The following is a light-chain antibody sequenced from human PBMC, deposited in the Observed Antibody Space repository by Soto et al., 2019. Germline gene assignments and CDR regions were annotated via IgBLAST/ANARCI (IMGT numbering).Light chain of an antibody. J-gene: IGLJ2*01. V-gene: IGLV2-14*01. Sequence: QSALTLPASVSGSPGQSITISCTGISSDIGHYNYVSWYQQYPGKAPKLMIYDVNSRPSGVSNRFSGSKSGNTASLTISGLQAEDEADYYCCSYAISSTRVFGGGTKLTVL. CDR2: DVN. CDR1: SSDIGHYNY. CDR3: CSYAISSTRV.